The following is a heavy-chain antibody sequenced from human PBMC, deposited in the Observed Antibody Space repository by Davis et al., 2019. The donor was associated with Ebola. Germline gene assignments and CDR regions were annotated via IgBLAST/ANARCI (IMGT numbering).Heavy chain of an antibody. CDR2: ISHHNGDT. CDR1: GGSFSDYF. J-gene: IGHJ5*02. V-gene: IGHV4-34*01. CDR3: ARVDYDFWSGYYGNNWFDP. D-gene: IGHD3-3*01. Sequence: SETLSLTCAVYGGSFSDYFWSWIRQSPEKGLEWIGEISHHNGDTNYNPSLKSRVTISVDTSKNQFSLKLSSVTAADTAVYYCARVDYDFWSGYYGNNWFDPWGQGTLVTVSS.